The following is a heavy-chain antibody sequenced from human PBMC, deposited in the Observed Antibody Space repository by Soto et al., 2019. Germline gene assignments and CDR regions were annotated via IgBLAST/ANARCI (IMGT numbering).Heavy chain of an antibody. V-gene: IGHV1-2*04. D-gene: IGHD3-10*01. J-gene: IGHJ3*02. Sequence: ASVKVSCKASGYTFTGYYMHWVRQAPGQGLEWMGWINPNSGGTNYAQKFQGWVTMTRDTSISTAYMELSRLRSDDTAVYYCAVNFTMATSGGDAFDIWGQGTLVTVS. CDR3: AVNFTMATSGGDAFDI. CDR1: GYTFTGYY. CDR2: INPNSGGT.